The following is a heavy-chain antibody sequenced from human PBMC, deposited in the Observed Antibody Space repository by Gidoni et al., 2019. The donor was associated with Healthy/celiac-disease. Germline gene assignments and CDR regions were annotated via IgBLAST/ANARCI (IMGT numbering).Heavy chain of an antibody. J-gene: IGHJ5*02. CDR2: IYYSGST. Sequence: QVQLQESGPGLVKPSQTLSLTCTVSGGSISSGGYYWSWIRQHPGKGLEWIGYIYYSGSTYYNPSLKSRVTISVDTSKNQFSLKLSSVTAADTAVYYCARERYYYDSSGYYSSKGDPWGQGTLVTVSS. CDR3: ARERYYYDSSGYYSSKGDP. D-gene: IGHD3-22*01. CDR1: GGSISSGGYY. V-gene: IGHV4-31*03.